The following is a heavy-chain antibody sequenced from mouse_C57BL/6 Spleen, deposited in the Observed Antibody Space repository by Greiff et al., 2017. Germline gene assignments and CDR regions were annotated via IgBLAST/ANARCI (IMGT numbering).Heavy chain of an antibody. CDR1: GYTFTSYG. D-gene: IGHD2-3*01. Sequence: QVQLQQSGAELARPGASVKLSCKASGYTFTSYGISWVKQRPGQGLEWIGEIYPRSGNTYYNEKFKGKATLTADKSSSTAYMELRSLTSEDSAVXFCARRDDGYYLYAMDYWGQGTSVTVSS. V-gene: IGHV1-81*01. CDR3: ARRDDGYYLYAMDY. CDR2: IYPRSGNT. J-gene: IGHJ4*01.